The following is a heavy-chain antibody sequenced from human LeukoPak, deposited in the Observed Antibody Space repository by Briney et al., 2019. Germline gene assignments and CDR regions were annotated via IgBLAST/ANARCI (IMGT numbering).Heavy chain of an antibody. CDR2: IYYSGST. D-gene: IGHD6-19*01. J-gene: IGHJ4*02. CDR3: ARVRRAGWLEYCFDY. Sequence: SETLSLTCTVSGGSITSYYWSWIRQPPGKGLEWIGYIYYSGSTNYNPSLKSRVTISVHTSKNQFSLKLSSVTAADTAVYYCARVRRAGWLEYCFDYWGQGTLVTVSS. CDR1: GGSITSYY. V-gene: IGHV4-59*01.